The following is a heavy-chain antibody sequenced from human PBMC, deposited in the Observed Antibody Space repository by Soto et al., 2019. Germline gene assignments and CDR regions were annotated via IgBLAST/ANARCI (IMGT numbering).Heavy chain of an antibody. J-gene: IGHJ4*02. CDR2: ISYDGSNK. Sequence: HPGGSLRLSCAASGFTFSSYGMHWVRQAPGKGLEWVAVISYDGSNKYYADSVKGRFTISRDNSKNTLYLQMNSLRAEDTAVYYCAKDLNVGATPWYYFDYWGQGTLVTVSS. D-gene: IGHD1-26*01. V-gene: IGHV3-30*18. CDR1: GFTFSSYG. CDR3: AKDLNVGATPWYYFDY.